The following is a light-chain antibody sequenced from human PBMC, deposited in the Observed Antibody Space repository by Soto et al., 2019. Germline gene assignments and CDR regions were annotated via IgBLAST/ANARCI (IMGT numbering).Light chain of an antibody. Sequence: DIPMTQSPSSLSASVGDRVTITCRASQSISSYLNWYQQKPGKAPKLLIYAASSLQSGVPSRFSGSGSGTDFTLTISSLQPEDVATYYCQQSYSTPRTFGQGTKVELK. CDR3: QQSYSTPRT. J-gene: IGKJ1*01. CDR2: AAS. CDR1: QSISSY. V-gene: IGKV1-39*01.